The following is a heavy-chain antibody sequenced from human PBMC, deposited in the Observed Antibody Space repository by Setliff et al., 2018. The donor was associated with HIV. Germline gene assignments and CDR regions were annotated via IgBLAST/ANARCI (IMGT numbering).Heavy chain of an antibody. V-gene: IGHV1-69*05. CDR2: IIPISGTA. Sequence: ASVKVSCKASGYTFTSYGISWVRQAPGQGLEWMGGIIPISGTANYAQKFQGRVTITTDESTGTAYMELSGLRSEYTAVYYCARDFGGYCSSMSCPGLFDPWGQGTLVPSPQ. J-gene: IGHJ5*02. D-gene: IGHD2-2*01. CDR3: ARDFGGYCSSMSCPGLFDP. CDR1: GYTFTSYG.